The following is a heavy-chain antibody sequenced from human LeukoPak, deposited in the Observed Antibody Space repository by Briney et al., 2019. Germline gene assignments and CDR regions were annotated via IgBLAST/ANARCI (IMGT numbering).Heavy chain of an antibody. J-gene: IGHJ4*02. Sequence: GGSLRLSCAASGFTFSSYAMSWVRQAPGKGLEWVSAISGSGGSTYYADSVEGRFTISRDNAKNSLYLQMNSLRAEDTAVYYCGRLSVYSSSWLDSWGQGTLVTVSS. CDR2: ISGSGGST. D-gene: IGHD6-13*01. CDR3: GRLSVYSSSWLDS. V-gene: IGHV3-23*01. CDR1: GFTFSSYA.